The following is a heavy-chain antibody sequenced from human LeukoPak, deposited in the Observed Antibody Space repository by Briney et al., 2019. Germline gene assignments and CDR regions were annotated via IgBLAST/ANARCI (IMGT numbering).Heavy chain of an antibody. D-gene: IGHD6-19*01. Sequence: SETLSLTCAVYGGSFSGYYWSWIHQPPGKGLEWIGEINHSGSTNYNPSLKSRVTISVDTSKNRFSLKLSSVTAADTAVYYCARDLFGYSSGWIFDYWGQGTLVTVSS. J-gene: IGHJ4*02. V-gene: IGHV4-34*01. CDR1: GGSFSGYY. CDR3: ARDLFGYSSGWIFDY. CDR2: INHSGST.